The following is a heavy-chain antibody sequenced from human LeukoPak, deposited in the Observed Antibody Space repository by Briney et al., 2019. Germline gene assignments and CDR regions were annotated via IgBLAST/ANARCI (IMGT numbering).Heavy chain of an antibody. CDR1: GGSISSDDYS. CDR3: ARARESMATAGSYFDY. Sequence: SETLSLTCAVSGGSISSDDYSWSWIRQPPGSGLEWIGYIWHSGHTNYNPSLRSRVTISLARSNNQFSLRLSSVTAADTAVYYCARARESMATAGSYFDYWGQGTLVTVSS. J-gene: IGHJ4*02. V-gene: IGHV4-30-2*01. CDR2: IWHSGHT. D-gene: IGHD6-13*01.